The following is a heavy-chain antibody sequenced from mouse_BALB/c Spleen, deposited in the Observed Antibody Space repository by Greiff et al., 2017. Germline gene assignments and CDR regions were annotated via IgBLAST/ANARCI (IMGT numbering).Heavy chain of an antibody. CDR2: IYPGDGDT. CDR1: GYTFTSYW. Sequence: QVQLQQSGAELARPGASVKLSCKASGYTFTSYWMQWVKQRPGQGLEWIGAIYPGDGDTRYTQKFKGKATLTADKSSSTAYMQLSSLASEDSAVYFCARSSYRYPYYYAMDYWGQGTSVTVSS. CDR3: ARSSYRYPYYYAMDY. D-gene: IGHD2-14*01. J-gene: IGHJ4*01. V-gene: IGHV1-87*01.